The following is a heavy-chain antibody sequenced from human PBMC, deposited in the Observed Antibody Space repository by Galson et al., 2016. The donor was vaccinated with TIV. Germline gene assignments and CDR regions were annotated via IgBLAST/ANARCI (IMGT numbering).Heavy chain of an antibody. V-gene: IGHV1-2*02. CDR2: FNPDSGAT. D-gene: IGHD7-27*01. CDR1: GYIFINYY. J-gene: IGHJ4*02. Sequence: SVKVSCKASGYIFINYYIHWVRQAPGQGLEWLGWFNPDSGATQYAQTFPSRVTMTRDTSISTAYMELRRLISDDTAVYYCARVNWERAFDYWGQGTQVTVSS. CDR3: ARVNWERAFDY.